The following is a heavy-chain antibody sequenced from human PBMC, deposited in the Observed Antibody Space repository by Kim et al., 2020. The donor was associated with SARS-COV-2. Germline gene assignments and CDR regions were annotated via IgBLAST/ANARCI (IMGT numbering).Heavy chain of an antibody. V-gene: IGHV3-9*01. CDR1: GFTFDDYA. D-gene: IGHD2-21*02. CDR3: AKGVTLDYYYGMDV. J-gene: IGHJ6*02. Sequence: GGSLRLSCAASGFTFDDYAMHWVRQAPGKGLEWVSGISWNSGSIGYADSVKGRFTISRDNAKNSLYLQMNSLRAEDTALYYCAKGVTLDYYYGMDVWGQG. CDR2: ISWNSGSI.